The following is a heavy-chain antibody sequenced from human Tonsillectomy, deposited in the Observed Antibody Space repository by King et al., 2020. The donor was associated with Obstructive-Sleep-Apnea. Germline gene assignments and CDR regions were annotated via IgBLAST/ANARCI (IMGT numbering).Heavy chain of an antibody. J-gene: IGHJ4*02. V-gene: IGHV4-4*02. CDR3: VRESDS. CDR2: IFHTGST. Sequence: HVQLQESGPGLVKPSGTLSLTCAVSGGSLSSRNWWTWVRQPPGKGLEWIGEIFHTGSTNNNPSLKSRVTMSVDKPKNQFSLKLSSVTAADTAVYYCVRESDSWGQGTLVTVSS. CDR1: GGSLSSRNW.